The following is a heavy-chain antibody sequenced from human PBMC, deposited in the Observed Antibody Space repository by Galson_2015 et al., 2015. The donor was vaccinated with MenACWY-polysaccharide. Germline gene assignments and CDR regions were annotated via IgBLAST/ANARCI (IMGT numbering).Heavy chain of an antibody. D-gene: IGHD2-21*01. Sequence: SVKASCKASGYTFTNYDINWVRQATGQGLEWMGWMNPNSGNTGYAQKFQGRVTMTSNSAMTTAYMELRRLRSEDTAVYYCARIIARKYTFADSWGQGTLVTVSS. CDR2: MNPNSGNT. CDR3: ARIIARKYTFADS. J-gene: IGHJ4*02. V-gene: IGHV1-8*01. CDR1: GYTFTNYD.